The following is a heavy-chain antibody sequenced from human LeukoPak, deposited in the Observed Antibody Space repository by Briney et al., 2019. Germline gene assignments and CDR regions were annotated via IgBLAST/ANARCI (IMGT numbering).Heavy chain of an antibody. Sequence: PGGSLRLSCAASGFTFSSYGMNWVRQAPGKGLEWVSSISTSSSYIYYADAVKGRFTISRDNAKKSLYLQMNSLRAEDTAMYYCARGWSGVYFDYWGQGTLVTVSS. CDR3: ARGWSGVYFDY. CDR1: GFTFSSYG. CDR2: ISTSSSYI. V-gene: IGHV3-21*01. J-gene: IGHJ4*02. D-gene: IGHD3-10*01.